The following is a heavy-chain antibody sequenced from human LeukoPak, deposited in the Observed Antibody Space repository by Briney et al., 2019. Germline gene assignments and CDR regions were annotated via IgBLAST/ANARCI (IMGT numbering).Heavy chain of an antibody. J-gene: IGHJ4*02. Sequence: PGGSLRLSCAASGFTFSNYWMTWVRQAPGKGLEWVANINQDGSDKYYADSVKGRFTISRDNAKNSLYLQMNSLRAEDTAVYYCASHPGDYWFGYLQLWGQGTLVTVSS. CDR1: GFTFSNYW. CDR2: INQDGSDK. D-gene: IGHD3-10*01. CDR3: ASHPGDYWFGYLQL. V-gene: IGHV3-7*01.